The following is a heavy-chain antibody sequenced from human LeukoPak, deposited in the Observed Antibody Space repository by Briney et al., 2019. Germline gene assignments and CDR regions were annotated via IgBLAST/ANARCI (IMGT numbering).Heavy chain of an antibody. Sequence: GGSLRLSCAASGFTSSSYAMSWVGQAPGKGLEWVSAISGSGGNTYYADSVKGRVTISRDNSKNTLYMQMNSLRAEDTAVYYCAKGSIAVALFDYWGQGTLVTVSS. J-gene: IGHJ4*02. D-gene: IGHD6-19*01. CDR3: AKGSIAVALFDY. V-gene: IGHV3-23*01. CDR1: GFTSSSYA. CDR2: ISGSGGNT.